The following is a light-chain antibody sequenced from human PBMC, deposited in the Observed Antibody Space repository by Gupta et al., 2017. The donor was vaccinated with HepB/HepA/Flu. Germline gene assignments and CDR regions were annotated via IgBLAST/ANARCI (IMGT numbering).Light chain of an antibody. CDR1: SSDVGGYNF. CDR3: SSYTSSSTPL. J-gene: IGLJ2*01. Sequence: QPALTQSAPMSGAPVRSDTTSFTGTSSDVGGYNFVSWYQQQPGKDPKLMIYDVSNRPSGVSNRFSGSKSGNTASLTISGLQAEDDDDYYCSSYTSSSTPLFGGGTKLTVL. CDR2: DVS. V-gene: IGLV2-14*01.